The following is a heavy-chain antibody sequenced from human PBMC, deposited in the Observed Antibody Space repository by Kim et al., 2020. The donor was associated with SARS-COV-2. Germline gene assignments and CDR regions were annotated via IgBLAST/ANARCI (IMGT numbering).Heavy chain of an antibody. Sequence: SETLSLTCSVSGVSISTYYWAWFRQSPGKGLEWIGYVYSGGSYRYNPSLQGRVTMSVDSSKNQLSLKLSSVTAADTAVYYCARPRWGGNDAFDIWGRGTTVTISS. CDR1: GVSISTYY. D-gene: IGHD1-26*01. CDR3: ARPRWGGNDAFDI. J-gene: IGHJ3*02. V-gene: IGHV4-59*08. CDR2: VYSGGSY.